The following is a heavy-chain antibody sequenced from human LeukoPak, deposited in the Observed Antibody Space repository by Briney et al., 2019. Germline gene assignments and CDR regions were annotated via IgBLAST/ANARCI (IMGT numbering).Heavy chain of an antibody. CDR2: ISNTGGST. V-gene: IGHV3-23*01. D-gene: IGHD2-15*01. CDR1: GVTHSDYA. CDR3: AKAGGADKYGMDV. J-gene: IGHJ6*02. Sequence: GSLRLSCAASGVTHSDYAMAWVRRAPGKGLEWVSSISNTGGSTFYADSVKGRFTISRDKPKNKMYLQMNSLRHDDTATYYCAKAGGADKYGMDVWGQGTTVIVSS.